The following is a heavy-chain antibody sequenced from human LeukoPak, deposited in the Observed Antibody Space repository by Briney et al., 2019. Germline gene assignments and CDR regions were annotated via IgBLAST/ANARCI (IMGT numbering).Heavy chain of an antibody. J-gene: IGHJ2*01. D-gene: IGHD6-19*01. CDR3: AKDIGAVAGTWYFDL. Sequence: GGSPRLSCAASGFTFDDYAMHWVRQAPGKGLEWVSGISWNSGSIGYADSVKGRFTISRDNAKNSLYLQMNSLRAEDMALYYCAKDIGAVAGTWYFDLWGRGTLVTVSS. V-gene: IGHV3-9*03. CDR1: GFTFDDYA. CDR2: ISWNSGSI.